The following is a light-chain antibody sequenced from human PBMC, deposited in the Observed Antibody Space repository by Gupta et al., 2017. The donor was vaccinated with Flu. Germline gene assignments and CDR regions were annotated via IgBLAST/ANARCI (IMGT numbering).Light chain of an antibody. V-gene: IGKV1-27*01. CDR3: QKYNSAPRVT. CDR2: AAS. CDR1: QGISNY. Sequence: LSASVGDRVTITCRASQGISNYLAWYQQKPGKVPKLLIYAASTLQSGVPSRFSGSGSGTDFTLTISSLQPEDVATYYCQKYNSAPRVTFGPGTKVDIK. J-gene: IGKJ3*01.